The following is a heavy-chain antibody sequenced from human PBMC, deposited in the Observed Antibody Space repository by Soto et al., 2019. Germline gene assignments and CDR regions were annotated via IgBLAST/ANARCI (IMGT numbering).Heavy chain of an antibody. CDR2: IIPIFGTA. D-gene: IGHD2-2*01. Sequence: QVQLVQSGAEVKKPGSSVKVSCKASGGTFSSYAISWVRQAPGQGLEWMGGIIPIFGTANYAQKFQGRVTITADESTSTAYMELSSLRSEDTAVYYCARGGQECSSTGCSYIYDGMDVWGQGTTVTVSS. J-gene: IGHJ6*02. V-gene: IGHV1-69*01. CDR1: GGTFSSYA. CDR3: ARGGQECSSTGCSYIYDGMDV.